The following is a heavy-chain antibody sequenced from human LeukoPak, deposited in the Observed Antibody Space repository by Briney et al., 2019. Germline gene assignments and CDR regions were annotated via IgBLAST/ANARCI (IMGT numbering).Heavy chain of an antibody. CDR2: IKQDGSEK. CDR3: ARGGGGYVGFDY. V-gene: IGHV3-7*03. Sequence: GGSLRLSCAAPGFNFSSYLVSLVRQGPGKGPEGVANIKQDGSEKYYVDSVKGRFTISRDNAKNSLYLQMNSLRAEDTAVYHCARGGGGYVGFDYWGQGTLVTVSS. D-gene: IGHD5-12*01. J-gene: IGHJ4*02. CDR1: GFNFSSYL.